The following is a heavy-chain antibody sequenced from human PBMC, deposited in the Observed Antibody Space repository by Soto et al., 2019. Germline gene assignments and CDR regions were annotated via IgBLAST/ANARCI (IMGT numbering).Heavy chain of an antibody. Sequence: QVQLQESGPGLVKPSETPSLTCTVSGGSISSYYWSWIRQPPGKGLEWIGNIYYSGSTNYNPSLKSRVTISVDTSKNQFSLKLSSVTAADTAVYFCARHSGKRGQYQLLGYWGQGTLVTVSS. CDR2: IYYSGST. CDR3: ARHSGKRGQYQLLGY. CDR1: GGSISSYY. D-gene: IGHD2-2*01. V-gene: IGHV4-59*08. J-gene: IGHJ4*02.